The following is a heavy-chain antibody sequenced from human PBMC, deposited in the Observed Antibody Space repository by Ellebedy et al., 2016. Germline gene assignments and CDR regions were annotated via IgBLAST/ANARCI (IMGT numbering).Heavy chain of an antibody. CDR2: INHSGST. J-gene: IGHJ2*01. D-gene: IGHD6-19*01. CDR1: GGSFSGYY. Sequence: SETLSLXXAVYGGSFSGYYWSWIRQPPGKGLEWIGEINHSGSTNYNPSLKSRVTISVDTSKNQFSLKLSSVTAADTAVYYCARGRRVIAVAGTHFDLWGRGTLVTVSS. CDR3: ARGRRVIAVAGTHFDL. V-gene: IGHV4-34*01.